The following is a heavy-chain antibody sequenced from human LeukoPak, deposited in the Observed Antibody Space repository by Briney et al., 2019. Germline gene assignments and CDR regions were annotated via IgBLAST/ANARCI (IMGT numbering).Heavy chain of an antibody. J-gene: IGHJ4*02. CDR3: ARGNFWSGYWVDY. CDR1: GYIFTGYY. D-gene: IGHD3-3*01. Sequence: ASVKVSCKASGYIFTGYYMHWVRQAPGQGLEWMGWINPNSGGTNYAQKFQGRVTMTRDTSISTAYMELSRLRSDDTAVYYCARGNFWSGYWVDYWGQGTLVTVSS. CDR2: INPNSGGT. V-gene: IGHV1-2*02.